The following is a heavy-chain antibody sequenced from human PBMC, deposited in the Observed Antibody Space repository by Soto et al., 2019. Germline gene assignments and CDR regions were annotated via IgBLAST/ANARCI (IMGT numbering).Heavy chain of an antibody. D-gene: IGHD2-2*01. CDR2: IIPILGIA. CDR3: ARDCSSTSCYAYP. V-gene: IGHV1-69*08. J-gene: IGHJ5*02. Sequence: QVQLVQSGAEVKNPGSSVKVSCKASGGTFSSYTISWVRQAPGQGLEWMGRIIPILGIANYAQKFQGRVTITADESTSTAYMELTSLRSEDTAVYYCARDCSSTSCYAYPWGQGTLVTVSS. CDR1: GGTFSSYT.